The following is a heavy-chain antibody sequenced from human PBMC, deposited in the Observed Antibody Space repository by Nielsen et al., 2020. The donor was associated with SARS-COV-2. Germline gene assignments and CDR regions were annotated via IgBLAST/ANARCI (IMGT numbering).Heavy chain of an antibody. CDR3: TTYYDSSGYYLFDF. J-gene: IGHJ4*02. D-gene: IGHD3-22*01. V-gene: IGHV3-21*03. CDR1: GFTFSSYS. Sequence: GGSLRLSCAASGFTFSSYSMNWVRQAPGKGLEWVSSISSSSSYIYYADSVKGRFTISRDNAKNSLYLQMNSLRAEDTAVYFCTTYYDSSGYYLFDFWGQGTLVTVSS. CDR2: ISSSSSYI.